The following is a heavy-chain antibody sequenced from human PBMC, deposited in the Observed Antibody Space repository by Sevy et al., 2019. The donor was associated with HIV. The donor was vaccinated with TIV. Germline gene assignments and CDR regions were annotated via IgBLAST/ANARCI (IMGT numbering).Heavy chain of an antibody. CDR2: MKQDGSEK. CDR1: GFTFSSYW. D-gene: IGHD5-18*01. CDR3: VREGLGGFSYSLDC. J-gene: IGHJ4*01. Sequence: GGSLRLSCAASGFTFSSYWMSWVRQAPGTGLEWVATMKQDGSEKYYVDSVKGRFTISRDNAKHSLYLQMNSLRAEDTAVYYCVREGLGGFSYSLDCWGHGTLVTVSS. V-gene: IGHV3-7*01.